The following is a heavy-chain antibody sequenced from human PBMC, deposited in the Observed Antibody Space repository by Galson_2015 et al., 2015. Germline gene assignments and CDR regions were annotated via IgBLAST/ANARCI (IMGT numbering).Heavy chain of an antibody. CDR3: SRDWWFDP. Sequence: SLRLSCAASGFTFTNSWMSWVRQAPGKGLEWVGRIKSKGDGETTAYAAPVKGRFTTSRDDSKNTLYLQMNSLTNEDTAVYYCSRDWWFDPWGQGTLVTVSS. V-gene: IGHV3-15*01. CDR1: GFTFTNSW. J-gene: IGHJ5*02. CDR2: IKSKGDGETT.